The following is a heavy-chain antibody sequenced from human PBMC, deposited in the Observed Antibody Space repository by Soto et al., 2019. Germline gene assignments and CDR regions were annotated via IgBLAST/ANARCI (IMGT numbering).Heavy chain of an antibody. Sequence: XGSLRLSCAAAGFTFSSYEMNWVRQAPGKGLEWVSYISSSGSTIYYADSVKGRFTISRDNAKNSLYLQMNSLRAEDTAVYYCARVDEYCSSTSCYLVFDHWGQGSLVTVSS. CDR3: ARVDEYCSSTSCYLVFDH. V-gene: IGHV3-48*03. CDR2: ISSSGSTI. CDR1: GFTFSSYE. D-gene: IGHD2-2*01. J-gene: IGHJ1*01.